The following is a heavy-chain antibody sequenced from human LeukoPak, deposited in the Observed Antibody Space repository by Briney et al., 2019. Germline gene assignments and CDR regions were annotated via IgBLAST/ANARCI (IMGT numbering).Heavy chain of an antibody. J-gene: IGHJ4*02. D-gene: IGHD3-22*01. Sequence: ASVKVSCKASGYTFTGYYMHWVRQAPGQGLEWVGWINPNSGGTNYAQKFQGRVTMTRDTSISTAYMELSRLRSDDTAVYYCARGPPTSYDSSGDFDYWGQGTLVTVSS. CDR3: ARGPPTSYDSSGDFDY. CDR2: INPNSGGT. V-gene: IGHV1-2*02. CDR1: GYTFTGYY.